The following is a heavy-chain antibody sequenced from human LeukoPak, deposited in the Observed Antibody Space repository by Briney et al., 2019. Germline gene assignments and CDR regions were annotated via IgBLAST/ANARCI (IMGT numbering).Heavy chain of an antibody. CDR3: VRSGCDGGNCFFDY. D-gene: IGHD2-15*01. Sequence: PGGSLRLSCEASGFTFDDYTMHWVRQSPGKGLEWVSLISWDGGTTYYADSVRGRFTISRDNSKNSLYLQMNSLRSEDTAVYYCVRSGCDGGNCFFDYWGQGTLVTVSS. CDR2: ISWDGGTT. CDR1: GFTFDDYT. V-gene: IGHV3-43*01. J-gene: IGHJ4*02.